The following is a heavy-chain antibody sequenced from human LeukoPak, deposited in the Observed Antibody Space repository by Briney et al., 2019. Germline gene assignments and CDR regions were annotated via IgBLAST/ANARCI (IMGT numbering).Heavy chain of an antibody. CDR3: ARGRGDCSGGSCYSSRPKGYYYYYYYMDV. V-gene: IGHV3-21*01. D-gene: IGHD2-15*01. CDR2: ISSSSSYI. J-gene: IGHJ6*03. Sequence: GGSLRLSCAASGFTFSSYSMNWVRQAPGKGLEWVSSISSSSSYIYYADSVKGRFTISRDNAKNSLYLQMNSLRAEDTAVYYCARGRGDCSGGSCYSSRPKGYYYYYYYMDVWGKGTTVTVSS. CDR1: GFTFSSYS.